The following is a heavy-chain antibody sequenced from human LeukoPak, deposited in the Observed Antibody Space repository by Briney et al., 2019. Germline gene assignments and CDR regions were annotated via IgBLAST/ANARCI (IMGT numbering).Heavy chain of an antibody. CDR2: IKSKTDGGTT. J-gene: IGHJ6*02. CDR1: GFTFTNVW. V-gene: IGHV3-15*01. Sequence: GSLCPSPAASGFTFTNVWTSWVRQAPGKGLEWVGRIKSKTDGGTTDYAAPVKGRFTISRDDSKNTLYLQMNSLKTEDTAVYYCTTTSGGLVVGATKSYYYHGRHLGPRETTVTVSS. D-gene: IGHD1-26*01. CDR3: TTTSGGLVVGATKSYYYHGRHL.